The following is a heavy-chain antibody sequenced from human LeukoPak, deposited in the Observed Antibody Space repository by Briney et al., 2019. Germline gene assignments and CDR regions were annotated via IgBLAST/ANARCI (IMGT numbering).Heavy chain of an antibody. Sequence: SETLSLTCTVSGGSMSNYWWNWIRQPPGKGLEWIGYIYYDGSTYYNPALNSRVTISIDTSKNQFSLKLNSVIAADTAVYYCARRLCSSLTCNIGPSGNWLDPWGQGTLVTVSS. J-gene: IGHJ5*02. CDR3: ARRLCSSLTCNIGPSGNWLDP. D-gene: IGHD2-2*02. V-gene: IGHV4-59*08. CDR1: GGSMSNYW. CDR2: IYYDGST.